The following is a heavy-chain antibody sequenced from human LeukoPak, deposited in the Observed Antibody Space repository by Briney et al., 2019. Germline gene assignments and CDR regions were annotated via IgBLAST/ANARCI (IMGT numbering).Heavy chain of an antibody. V-gene: IGHV3-11*01. J-gene: IGHJ6*02. Sequence: GGSLRLSCAASGFTFSDYYMSWIRQAPGKGLEWVSYISSSGSTIYYADSAKSRFTTSTDNAKNSLYLQMNSLRAEDTAVYYCARDLGMDYSSSWGAYYYCYYGMDVWGQGTTVTVCS. CDR3: ARDLGMDYSSSWGAYYYCYYGMDV. CDR1: GFTFSDYY. CDR2: ISSSGSTI. D-gene: IGHD6-13*01.